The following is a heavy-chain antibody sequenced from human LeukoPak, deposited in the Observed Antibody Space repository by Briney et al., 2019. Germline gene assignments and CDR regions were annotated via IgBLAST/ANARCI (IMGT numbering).Heavy chain of an antibody. J-gene: IGHJ4*02. CDR1: GYSFTSYW. Sequence: GESLKISCKGSGYSFTSYWIGWVRQMPGKGLEWMGIIYPGDSDTRYSPSFQGQVTISADKSISTAYLQWSSLKASDTAMYYCARQSYGSGSCYAYFDYWGQGTLVTVSS. V-gene: IGHV5-51*01. CDR3: ARQSYGSGSCYAYFDY. D-gene: IGHD3-10*01. CDR2: IYPGDSDT.